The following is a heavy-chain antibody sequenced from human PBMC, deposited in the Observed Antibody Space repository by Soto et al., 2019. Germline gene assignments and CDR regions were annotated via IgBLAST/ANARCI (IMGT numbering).Heavy chain of an antibody. J-gene: IGHJ3*02. Sequence: QLQLQESGPGLVKPSETLSLTCTVSGGSISSSSYYWGWIRQPPGKGLEWIESIYYSGSTYYNPSLKSRVTISVDTSKNQFSLKLSSVTAADTAVYYCAAEYYDYIWGSYRDPGNGAFDIWGQGTMVTVSS. CDR1: GGSISSSSYY. D-gene: IGHD3-16*02. V-gene: IGHV4-39*01. CDR3: AAEYYDYIWGSYRDPGNGAFDI. CDR2: IYYSGST.